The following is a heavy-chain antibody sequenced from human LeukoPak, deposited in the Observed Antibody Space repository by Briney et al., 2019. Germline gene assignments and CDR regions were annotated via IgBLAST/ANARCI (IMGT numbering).Heavy chain of an antibody. Sequence: SETLSLTCTVSGGSISSYYWSWIRQPPGKGLEWIGYIYYSGSTNYNPSLKSRVTISVDTSKSQFSLKLSSVTAADTAVYYCARGSGYDGFDYWGQGTLVTVSS. CDR3: ARGSGYDGFDY. D-gene: IGHD5-12*01. V-gene: IGHV4-59*01. CDR1: GGSISSYY. CDR2: IYYSGST. J-gene: IGHJ4*02.